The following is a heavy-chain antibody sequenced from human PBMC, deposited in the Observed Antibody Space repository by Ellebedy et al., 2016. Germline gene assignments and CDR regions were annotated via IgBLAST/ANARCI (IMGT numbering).Heavy chain of an antibody. Sequence: ASVKVSCKASGGTFSSYAISWVRQAPGQGLEWMGGIIPIFGTANYEQKFQGRVTITADESTSTAYMELSSLRSEDTAVYYCARDRNTAMANDAFDIWGQGTMVTVSS. D-gene: IGHD5-18*01. CDR1: GGTFSSYA. CDR3: ARDRNTAMANDAFDI. V-gene: IGHV1-69*13. J-gene: IGHJ3*02. CDR2: IIPIFGTA.